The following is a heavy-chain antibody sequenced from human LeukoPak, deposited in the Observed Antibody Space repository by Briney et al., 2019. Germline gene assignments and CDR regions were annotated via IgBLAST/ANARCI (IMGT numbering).Heavy chain of an antibody. CDR2: IYTSGST. CDR3: ARGTAGIVATISAVEGIAVAVIFDY. J-gene: IGHJ4*02. Sequence: SQTLSLTCTVSGGSISSGSYYWSWIRQPAGKGLEWIGRIYTSGSTNYNPSLKSRVTISVDTSKNQFSLKLSSVTAADTAVYYCARGTAGIVATISAVEGIAVAVIFDYWGQGTLVTVSS. D-gene: IGHD6-19*01. V-gene: IGHV4-61*02. CDR1: GGSISSGSYY.